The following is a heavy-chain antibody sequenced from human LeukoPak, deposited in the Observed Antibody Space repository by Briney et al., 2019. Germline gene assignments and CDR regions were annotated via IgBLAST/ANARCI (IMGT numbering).Heavy chain of an antibody. Sequence: ASVKVSCKASGYTFTSHGISRVRQAPGQGLEWMGWINPNKGNANFAQNVQDRVTLTSDTSTGTAYMEVRSLISDDTAMYFCARLTRETGDGFDIWGQGTLVIVSS. J-gene: IGHJ3*02. D-gene: IGHD5-24*01. CDR2: INPNKGNA. CDR3: ARLTRETGDGFDI. V-gene: IGHV1-18*01. CDR1: GYTFTSHG.